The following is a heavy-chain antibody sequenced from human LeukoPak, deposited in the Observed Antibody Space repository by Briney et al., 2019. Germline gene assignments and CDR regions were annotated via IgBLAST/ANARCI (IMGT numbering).Heavy chain of an antibody. D-gene: IGHD2-15*01. CDR3: AKGHCSGGSCYFRRGDYFDY. V-gene: IGHV3-30*02. J-gene: IGHJ4*02. CDR2: IRYDGSNK. Sequence: PGGSLRLSCAASGFTFSSYGMHWVRQAPGKGLEWVAVIRYDGSNKYYADSVKGRFTISRDNSKNTLYLQMNSLRAEDTAVYYCAKGHCSGGSCYFRRGDYFDYWGQGTLVTVSS. CDR1: GFTFSSYG.